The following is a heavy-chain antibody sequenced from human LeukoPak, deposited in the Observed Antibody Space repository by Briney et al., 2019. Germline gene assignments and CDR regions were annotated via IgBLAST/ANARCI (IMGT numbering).Heavy chain of an antibody. J-gene: IGHJ6*03. D-gene: IGHD7-27*01. CDR1: GYTFTSYG. CDR2: ISAYNGNT. V-gene: IGHV1-18*01. CDR3: ARDSITRADYYYYYYMDV. Sequence: ASVKVSCTASGYTFTSYGISWVRQAPGQGLEWMGWISAYNGNTNYAQKLQGRVTMTTDTSTSTAYMELRSLRSDDTAVYYCARDSITRADYYYYYYMDVWGKGTTVTVSS.